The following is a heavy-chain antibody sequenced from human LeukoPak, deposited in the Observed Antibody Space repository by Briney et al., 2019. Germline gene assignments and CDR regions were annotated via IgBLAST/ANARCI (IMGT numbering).Heavy chain of an antibody. Sequence: ASVKVSCKASGYTFFSYNINWVRQAPGQGLEWMGWISAYKGNTKYSQKFQGRVTITRDTSASTAYMELSSLRSEDTAVYYCARYSSAGSDYWGQGTLVTVSS. CDR2: ISAYKGNT. D-gene: IGHD6-25*01. V-gene: IGHV1-18*01. J-gene: IGHJ4*02. CDR1: GYTFFSYN. CDR3: ARYSSAGSDY.